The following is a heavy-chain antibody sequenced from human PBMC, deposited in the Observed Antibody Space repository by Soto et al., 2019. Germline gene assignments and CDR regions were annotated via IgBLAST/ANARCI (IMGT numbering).Heavy chain of an antibody. CDR3: ARNLMQWGGGRY. CDR1: GGSISSSNW. Sequence: QVQLQESGPGLVKPSGTLSLTCAVSGGSISSSNWWSWVRQPPGKGLEWIGEIYHSGSTNYNPSPKSRVPISVDKSKNQFPLKLSSVTAADTAVYYCARNLMQWGGGRYWGQGTLVTVSS. CDR2: IYHSGST. V-gene: IGHV4-4*02. J-gene: IGHJ4*02. D-gene: IGHD6-19*01.